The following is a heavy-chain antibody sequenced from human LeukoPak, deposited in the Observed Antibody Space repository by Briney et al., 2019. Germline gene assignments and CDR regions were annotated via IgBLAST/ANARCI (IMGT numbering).Heavy chain of an antibody. CDR1: GFTFSSYA. V-gene: IGHV3-23*01. CDR2: ISGSGGST. D-gene: IGHD1-20*01. CDR3: AVCRNWPTFDC. J-gene: IGHJ4*02. Sequence: GGSLRLSCAASGFTFSSYAMSWVRQAPRKGLEWVSAISGSGGSTYYADSVKGRFTISRDKSKNTLYLQTNSLRAEDTAVYYCAVCRNWPTFDCWGQGTLVTVSS.